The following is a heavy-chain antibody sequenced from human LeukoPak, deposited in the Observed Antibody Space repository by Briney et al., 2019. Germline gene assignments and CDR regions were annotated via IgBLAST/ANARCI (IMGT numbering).Heavy chain of an antibody. D-gene: IGHD7-27*01. CDR1: GYTFTSYA. V-gene: IGHV1-3*01. CDR2: INAGNGNS. CDR3: ARGPPNWGFDH. J-gene: IGHJ4*02. Sequence: GASVKVSCKASGYTFTSYAMHWVRQAPGQRLEWMGWINAGNGNSKYSQKFQGRVTITRDTSASTAYMELSSLRSEDTAVYSCARGPPNWGFDHWGQGTLVTVSS.